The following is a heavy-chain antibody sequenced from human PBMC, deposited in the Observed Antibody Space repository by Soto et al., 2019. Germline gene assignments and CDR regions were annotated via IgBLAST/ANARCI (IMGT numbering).Heavy chain of an antibody. CDR2: IYHSGST. V-gene: IGHV4-4*02. CDR3: ARSLATYYYDSSGYPPGDV. CDR1: GGSISSSNW. Sequence: QVQLQESGPGLVKPSGTLSLTCAVSGGSISSSNWWSWVRQPPGKGLEWIGEIYHSGSTNYNPSLKSRVTISVDKSKNQFSLKLSSVTAADTAVYYCARSLATYYYDSSGYPPGDVWGQGTTVTVSS. J-gene: IGHJ6*02. D-gene: IGHD3-22*01.